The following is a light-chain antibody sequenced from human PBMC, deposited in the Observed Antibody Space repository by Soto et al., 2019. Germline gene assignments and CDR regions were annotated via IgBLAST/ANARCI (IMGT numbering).Light chain of an antibody. CDR2: EVS. CDR1: SSDVGGYNY. Sequence: QSALSQPASVSGSPGQSITISCTGTSSDVGGYNYFSWYQQHPGKAPKLMIYEVSNRPSGVSNRFSGSKSGNTASLTISGLQAEDEADYYCSSYTSSSTPYVVGTGTKLTVL. V-gene: IGLV2-14*01. CDR3: SSYTSSSTPYV. J-gene: IGLJ1*01.